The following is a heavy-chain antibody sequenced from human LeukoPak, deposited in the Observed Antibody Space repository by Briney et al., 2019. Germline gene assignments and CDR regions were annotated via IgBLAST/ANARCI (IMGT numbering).Heavy chain of an antibody. CDR3: ARESARKTGYSSSWYYDY. V-gene: IGHV4-34*01. D-gene: IGHD6-13*01. CDR2: INHSGST. CDR1: GGPISSYY. J-gene: IGHJ4*02. Sequence: SETLSLTCTVSGGPISSYYWSWIRQPPGKGLEWIGEINHSGSTNYNPSLKSRVTISVDTSKNQFSLKLSSVTAADTAVYYCARESARKTGYSSSWYYDYWGQGTLVTVSS.